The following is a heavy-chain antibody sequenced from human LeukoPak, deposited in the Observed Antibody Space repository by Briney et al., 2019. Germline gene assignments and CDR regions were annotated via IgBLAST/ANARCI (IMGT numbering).Heavy chain of an antibody. CDR2: FDPEDGET. D-gene: IGHD6-13*01. Sequence: ASVKVSCKVSGYTLTELSMHWVRQAPGKGLEWMGGFDPEDGETIYAQKFQGRVTMTEDTSTDTAYMELRSLRSDDTAVYYCARQYSSSWLDAFDIWGQGTMVTVSS. CDR1: GYTLTELS. V-gene: IGHV1-24*01. J-gene: IGHJ3*02. CDR3: ARQYSSSWLDAFDI.